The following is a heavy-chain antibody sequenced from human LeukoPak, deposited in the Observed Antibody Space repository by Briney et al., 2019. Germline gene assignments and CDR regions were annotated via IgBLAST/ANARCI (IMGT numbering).Heavy chain of an antibody. Sequence: GGSLRLSCAASGFSFSNFWMSWVRQAPAKGLEWVANIKPDGSATSHVDSVKGRFTISRDNAKNSLDLQMNSLRAEDTAVYYCARGGGSSSWGQGTLVTVSS. V-gene: IGHV3-7*01. CDR3: ARGGGSSS. CDR1: GFSFSNFW. J-gene: IGHJ5*02. CDR2: IKPDGSAT. D-gene: IGHD6-6*01.